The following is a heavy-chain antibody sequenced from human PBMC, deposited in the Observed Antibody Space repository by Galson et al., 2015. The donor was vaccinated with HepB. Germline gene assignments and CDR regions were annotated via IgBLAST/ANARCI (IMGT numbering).Heavy chain of an antibody. D-gene: IGHD6-19*01. V-gene: IGHV1-8*01. CDR2: TNPNSGNA. CDR1: YIFTSYD. CDR3: ARVSAWSHFDF. Sequence: YIFTSYDINWVRQATGQGLEWMGWTNPNSGNAGYAQKFQGRVTMTRDISTSTAYMELSSLRFDDTAVYYCARVSAWSHFDFWGQGTLVTVPP. J-gene: IGHJ4*02.